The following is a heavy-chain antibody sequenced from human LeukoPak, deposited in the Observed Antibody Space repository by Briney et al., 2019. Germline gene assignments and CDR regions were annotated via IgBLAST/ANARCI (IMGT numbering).Heavy chain of an antibody. CDR3: ARHREGMYYFDY. J-gene: IGHJ4*02. CDR1: GFTFSSYS. D-gene: IGHD3-10*01. Sequence: GGSLRLSCAASGFTFSSYSMNWVRQAPGKGLEWVSSISSSSSYIYYADSVKGRFTISRDNAKNSLYLQMNSLRAEDTAVYYCARHREGMYYFDYWGQGSLVTVSS. CDR2: ISSSSSYI. V-gene: IGHV3-21*01.